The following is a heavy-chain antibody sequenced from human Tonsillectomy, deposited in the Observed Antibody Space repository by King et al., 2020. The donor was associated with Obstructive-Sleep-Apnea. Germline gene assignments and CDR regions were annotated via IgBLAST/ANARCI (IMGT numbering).Heavy chain of an antibody. J-gene: IGHJ2*01. Sequence: VQLVESGGGLVKPGGSLRLSCAASGVTFSDYYKSWIRQAPGKGLEWVSYISSSSRDTKYADSVKGRFTISRDNAKNSLYLHMNSLRAEDTAVYYCARDHYYDSSGYYYDVGLFWYFDLWGRGTLVTVSS. CDR2: ISSSSRDT. CDR1: GVTFSDYY. V-gene: IGHV3-11*06. CDR3: ARDHYYDSSGYYYDVGLFWYFDL. D-gene: IGHD3-22*01.